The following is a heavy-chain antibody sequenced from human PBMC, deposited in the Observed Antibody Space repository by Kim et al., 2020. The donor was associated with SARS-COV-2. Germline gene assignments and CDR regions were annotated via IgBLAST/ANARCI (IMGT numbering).Heavy chain of an antibody. J-gene: IGHJ6*02. CDR3: AKDMGWFGEYYGYGMDV. V-gene: IGHV3-9*01. CDR1: GFTFDDYA. Sequence: GGSLRLSCAASGFTFDDYAMHWVRQAPGKGLEWVSGISWNSGSIGYADSVKGRFTISRDNAKNSLYLQMNSLRAEDTALYYCAKDMGWFGEYYGYGMDVWGQGTTVTVSS. CDR2: ISWNSGSI. D-gene: IGHD3-10*01.